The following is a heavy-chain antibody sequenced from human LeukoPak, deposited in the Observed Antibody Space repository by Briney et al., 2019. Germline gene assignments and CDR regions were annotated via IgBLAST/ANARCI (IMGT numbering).Heavy chain of an antibody. Sequence: GGSLRLSCAASGFTVSSNYMSWVRQAPGKGLEWVSIIYSGGSTFYADSVKGRFTISRDNSKNTLYLQMNSLRAEDTAVYYCAKDNTVTTSGPFFDYWGQGTLVTVSP. J-gene: IGHJ4*02. CDR3: AKDNTVTTSGPFFDY. V-gene: IGHV3-53*05. D-gene: IGHD4-17*01. CDR2: IYSGGST. CDR1: GFTVSSNY.